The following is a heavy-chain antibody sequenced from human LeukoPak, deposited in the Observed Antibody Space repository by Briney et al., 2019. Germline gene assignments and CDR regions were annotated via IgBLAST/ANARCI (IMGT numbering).Heavy chain of an antibody. D-gene: IGHD3/OR15-3a*01. V-gene: IGHV3-30*18. CDR1: GFTFSSNA. CDR3: AKDFQGRWTIDY. CDR2: ILSDGNND. J-gene: IGHJ4*02. Sequence: QTGGSLRLSCAASGFTFSSNAIHWVRQAPGKGLEWVAMILSDGNNDYYADSVKGRFTITRDNSKNTLYLQMNSLRPEDTAVYYCAKDFQGRWTIDYWGQGTLVTVSS.